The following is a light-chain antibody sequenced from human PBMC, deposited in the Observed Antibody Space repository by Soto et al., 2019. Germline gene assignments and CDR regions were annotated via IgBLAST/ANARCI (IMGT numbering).Light chain of an antibody. Sequence: EIVLTQSPGTLSWSPGERATLSCRASQSVNSNYLSWYQQKPGQAPRLLIYGASNRATGIPDRFSGSMSRTGFTLTLSRLEPEDFAVYYCQQYRSSPWTFGQGTKVEIK. CDR3: QQYRSSPWT. J-gene: IGKJ1*01. CDR2: GAS. V-gene: IGKV3-20*01. CDR1: QSVNSNY.